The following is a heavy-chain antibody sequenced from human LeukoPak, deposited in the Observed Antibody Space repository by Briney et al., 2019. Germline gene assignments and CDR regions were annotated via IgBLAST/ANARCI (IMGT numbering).Heavy chain of an antibody. CDR3: ARHCCSGPAKRVFDI. CDR2: ISYSGNT. CDR1: GFTFSSYG. Sequence: GSLRLSCAASGFTFSSYGMHWVRQAPGKGLEWIGTISYSGNTDYNPSLRSRVTISVDTSNNQFSLRLGSVTAADTAVYHCARHCCSGPAKRVFDIWGQGTMVTVSS. V-gene: IGHV4-39*01. D-gene: IGHD2-15*01. J-gene: IGHJ3*02.